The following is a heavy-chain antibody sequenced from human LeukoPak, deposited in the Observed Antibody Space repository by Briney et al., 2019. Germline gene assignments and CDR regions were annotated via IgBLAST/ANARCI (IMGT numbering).Heavy chain of an antibody. V-gene: IGHV4-34*01. CDR2: INHSGST. CDR1: GGSFSGYY. J-gene: IGHJ4*02. Sequence: SETLSLTCAVYGGSFSGYYWSWIRQPPGKGLEWIGEINHSGSTNYNPSLKSRVTISVDTSKNQFSLKLSSVTAADTAVYYCARRGYTYGYSRYWGQGTLVTVSS. CDR3: ARRGYTYGYSRY. D-gene: IGHD5-18*01.